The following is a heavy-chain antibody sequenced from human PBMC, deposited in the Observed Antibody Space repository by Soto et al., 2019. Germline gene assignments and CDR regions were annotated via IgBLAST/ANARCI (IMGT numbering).Heavy chain of an antibody. J-gene: IGHJ5*02. Sequence: RGESLKISCKGSGYSFPNYWIAWVRQMPGKGLEWMGVIYPADSETRFSPSFQGQVTISADKSIYTAYLQWSSLKALDTAMYYCWAPQYLGTPFDPRDHGTLVTVSS. CDR3: WAPQYLGTPFDP. V-gene: IGHV5-51*01. CDR1: GYSFPNYW. D-gene: IGHD3-16*01. CDR2: IYPADSET.